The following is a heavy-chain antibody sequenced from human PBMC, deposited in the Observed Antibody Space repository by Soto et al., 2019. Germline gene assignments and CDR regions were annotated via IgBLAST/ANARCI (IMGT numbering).Heavy chain of an antibody. Sequence: QVQLVESGGGVVQPGRSLRLSCAASGFTFSSYAMHWVRQAPGKGLEWVAVISYDGSNKYYADSVKGRFTISRDNSKNTLYLHMNSLRAEDTAVYYCASDLDSSGCFDYWGQGTLVTVSS. CDR3: ASDLDSSGCFDY. J-gene: IGHJ4*02. CDR1: GFTFSSYA. D-gene: IGHD6-19*01. CDR2: ISYDGSNK. V-gene: IGHV3-30-3*01.